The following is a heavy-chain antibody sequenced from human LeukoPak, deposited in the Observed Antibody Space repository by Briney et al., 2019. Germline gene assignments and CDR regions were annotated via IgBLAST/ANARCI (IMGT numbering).Heavy chain of an antibody. Sequence: GGSLRLSCAASGFTFSSYSMNWVRQAPGKGLEWVSSISSSSSYIYYADSVKGRFTISRDNAKNSLYLQMNSLRAEDTAVYYCARDFVPFYGSGSSSSGYYYYGMDVWGQGTTVTVSS. CDR1: GFTFSSYS. CDR2: ISSSSSYI. V-gene: IGHV3-21*01. CDR3: ARDFVPFYGSGSSSSGYYYYGMDV. J-gene: IGHJ6*02. D-gene: IGHD3-10*01.